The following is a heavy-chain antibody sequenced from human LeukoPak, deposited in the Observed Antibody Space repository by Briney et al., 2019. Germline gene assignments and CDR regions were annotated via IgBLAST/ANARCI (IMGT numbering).Heavy chain of an antibody. J-gene: IGHJ5*02. V-gene: IGHV5-51*01. CDR1: GYSFTSYW. Sequence: GESLKISFKGSGYSFTSYWIGWVRQMPGKGLEWMGFIYPGDSDTSYSPSFQGQITISSDKSISTAYLQWSSLKASDTAMYYCARQGYCSGGRCYRFDPWGQGTLVTVSS. D-gene: IGHD2-15*01. CDR3: ARQGYCSGGRCYRFDP. CDR2: IYPGDSDT.